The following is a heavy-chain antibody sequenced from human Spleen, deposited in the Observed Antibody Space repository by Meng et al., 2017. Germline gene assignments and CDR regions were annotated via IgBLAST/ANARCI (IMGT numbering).Heavy chain of an antibody. CDR3: VRVFYYYGSGSYSH. J-gene: IGHJ4*02. CDR2: IKQDGSEK. D-gene: IGHD3-10*01. CDR1: GFTFSSYW. V-gene: IGHV3-7*01. Sequence: GGSLRLSCAASGFTFSSYWMSWVRQAPGKGLEWVANIKQDGSEKYYVDSVKGRFTISRDNAKNSLYLQMNSLRAEDTAVYYCVRVFYYYGSGSYSHWGQGTLVTVSS.